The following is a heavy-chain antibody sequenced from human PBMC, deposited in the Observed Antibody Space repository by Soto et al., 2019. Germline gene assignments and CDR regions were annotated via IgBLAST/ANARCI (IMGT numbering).Heavy chain of an antibody. V-gene: IGHV5-51*01. Sequence: PGESLKISCKGSGYSFNSYWIGWVLQMPGKGLEWMGIIYPGDSDTRYSPSFQGQVTISADKSISTAYLQWSSLKASDTAMYYCARYIAAAGTIYYYGMDVWGQGTTVTVSS. CDR1: GYSFNSYW. D-gene: IGHD6-13*01. J-gene: IGHJ6*02. CDR2: IYPGDSDT. CDR3: ARYIAAAGTIYYYGMDV.